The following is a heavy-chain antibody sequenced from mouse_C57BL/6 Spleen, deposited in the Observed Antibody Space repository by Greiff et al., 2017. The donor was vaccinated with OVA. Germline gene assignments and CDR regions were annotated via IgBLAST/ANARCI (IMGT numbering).Heavy chain of an antibody. Sequence: VQLQQSGAELVRPGASVTLSCKASGYTFTDYEMHWVKQTPVHGLEWIGAIDPETGGTAYTQKFKGTAILTADKSSSTAYMKLRSLTSEDAAVYYCTRSLTGYYAMDYWGQGTSVTVSS. J-gene: IGHJ4*01. CDR1: GYTFTDYE. D-gene: IGHD4-1*01. CDR3: TRSLTGYYAMDY. CDR2: IDPETGGT. V-gene: IGHV1-15*01.